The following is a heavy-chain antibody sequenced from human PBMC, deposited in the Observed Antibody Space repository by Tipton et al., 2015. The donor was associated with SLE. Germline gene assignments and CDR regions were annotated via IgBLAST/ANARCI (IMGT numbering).Heavy chain of an antibody. CDR2: ISYDGSKT. D-gene: IGHD2-21*01. CDR3: ARDKTYCGSNCCSHFDY. J-gene: IGHJ4*02. V-gene: IGHV3-30*09. Sequence: SLRLSCAASEFTLSTYLMHWVRQAPGKGLEWVAAISYDGSKTYYADSVKGRFAISRDNSKDTLFLQMNSLRAEDTAVYYCARDKTYCGSNCCSHFDYWGQGTLVTVSS. CDR1: EFTLSTYL.